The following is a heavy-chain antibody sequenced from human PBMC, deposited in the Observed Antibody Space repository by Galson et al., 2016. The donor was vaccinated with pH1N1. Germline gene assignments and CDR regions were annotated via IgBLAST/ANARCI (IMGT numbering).Heavy chain of an antibody. J-gene: IGHJ6*02. CDR1: GGIFNSHT. Sequence: SVKVSCKASGGIFNSHTISWVRQAPGQGLEWMGRISTLFGTANYAQHFMGRVTISADASTGTAYMELTNLASQDTAVYFCAREGANYYGSDGMDVWGQGTTVTVSS. CDR3: AREGANYYGSDGMDV. CDR2: ISTLFGTA. V-gene: IGHV1-69*13. D-gene: IGHD3-10*01.